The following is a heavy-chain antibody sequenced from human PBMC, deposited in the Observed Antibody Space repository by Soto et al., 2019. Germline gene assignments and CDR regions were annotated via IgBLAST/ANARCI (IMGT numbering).Heavy chain of an antibody. Sequence: EVQMVESGGGLVQPGRSLRLSCAASGFTFDDYAMHWVRQAPGKGLEWVSGISWNSGSIGYEDSVKGRFTIARDNAKNSLYLQINSLSAEDTALYYCAKDNVDYDFWSGYPGHRGQGTLVTVSS. CDR1: GFTFDDYA. CDR2: ISWNSGSI. D-gene: IGHD3-3*01. J-gene: IGHJ4*02. V-gene: IGHV3-9*01. CDR3: AKDNVDYDFWSGYPGH.